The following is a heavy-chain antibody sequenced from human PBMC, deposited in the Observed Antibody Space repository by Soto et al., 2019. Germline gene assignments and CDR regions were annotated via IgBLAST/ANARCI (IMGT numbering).Heavy chain of an antibody. CDR2: IN. V-gene: IGHV4-59*01. D-gene: IGHD6-13*01. Sequence: SQTLSLTWPFSYGSISRYYLSWIRQPPGKGLEWIGYINNYNPSLKSRATISLDTSKNQFSLMLSSVTAADTAVYYCARTFSLGTWYVFESWGQGALVTVSS. J-gene: IGHJ4*02. CDR1: YGSISRYY. CDR3: ARTFSLGTWYVFES.